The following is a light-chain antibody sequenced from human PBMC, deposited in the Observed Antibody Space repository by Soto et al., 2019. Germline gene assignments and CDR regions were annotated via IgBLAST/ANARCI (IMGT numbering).Light chain of an antibody. Sequence: QSVLTQPPSASGTPGQRVTISCSGSSSNIGSNSVNWYQQPPGTAPKLLMYSSNQRPSGVPDRFSGSKSGTSASLAISGLQSEDEADYYCAAWDDSLNGVVFGGGTQLTVL. V-gene: IGLV1-44*01. CDR2: SSN. CDR3: AAWDDSLNGVV. J-gene: IGLJ3*02. CDR1: SSNIGSNS.